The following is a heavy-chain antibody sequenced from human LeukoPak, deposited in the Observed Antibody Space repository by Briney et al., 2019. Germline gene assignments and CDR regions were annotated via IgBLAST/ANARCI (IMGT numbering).Heavy chain of an antibody. V-gene: IGHV4-30-2*01. CDR3: ARSPAKWFGELIYFDY. CDR1: GGSISSGGYS. CDR2: IYHSGST. J-gene: IGHJ4*02. D-gene: IGHD3-10*01. Sequence: PSETLSLTCAVSGGSISSGGYSWSWIRQPPGKGLEWIGYIYHSGSTYYNPSLKSRVTISVDRSKNQFSLKLSSVTAADTAVYYCARSPAKWFGELIYFDYWGQGTLVTVSS.